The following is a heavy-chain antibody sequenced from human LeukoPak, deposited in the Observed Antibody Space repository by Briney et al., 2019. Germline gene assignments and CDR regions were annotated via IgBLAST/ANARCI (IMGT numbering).Heavy chain of an antibody. CDR1: GGTFSSYA. CDR3: ARDLWASPDYGDYSDY. D-gene: IGHD4-17*01. V-gene: IGHV1-69*05. J-gene: IGHJ4*02. Sequence: SVKVSCKASGGTFSSYAISWVRQAPGQGLEWMGGIIPIFGTANYAQKFQGRVTITTDESTSTAYMKLSSLRSEDTAVYYCARDLWASPDYGDYSDYWGQGTLVTVSS. CDR2: IIPIFGTA.